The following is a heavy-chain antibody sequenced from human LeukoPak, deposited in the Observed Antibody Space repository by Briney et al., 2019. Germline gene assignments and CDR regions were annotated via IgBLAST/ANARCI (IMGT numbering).Heavy chain of an antibody. CDR1: GFTFSHYA. J-gene: IGHJ5*02. CDR2: ISHNGNK. V-gene: IGHV3-30*09. Sequence: GGSLRLSCATSGFTFSHYAIHWIRQAPGKGLEWVAVISHNGNKNYADSVKGRFAMSRDNSNNTAFLEMSSMSAEDTAVYYCSGGKTWGQGTLVTVSS. CDR3: SGGKT. D-gene: IGHD1-14*01.